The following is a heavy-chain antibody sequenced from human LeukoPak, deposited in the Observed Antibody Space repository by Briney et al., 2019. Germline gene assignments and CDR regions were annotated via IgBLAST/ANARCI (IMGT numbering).Heavy chain of an antibody. D-gene: IGHD2-15*01. J-gene: IGHJ4*02. V-gene: IGHV4-39*07. CDR1: GDSISSRTSY. Sequence: SETLSLTCTVSGDSISSRTSYWGWIRRPPGKGLEWIGSIYYSGRDYYNPSLKSRVTISIDTSKNQFSLRLSSVTAADTAVYYCATQRSQGGIFDYWGQGTLVTVSS. CDR2: IYYSGRD. CDR3: ATQRSQGGIFDY.